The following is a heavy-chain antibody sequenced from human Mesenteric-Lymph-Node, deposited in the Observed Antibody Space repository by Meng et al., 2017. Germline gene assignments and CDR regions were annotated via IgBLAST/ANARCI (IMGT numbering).Heavy chain of an antibody. D-gene: IGHD3-16*01. Sequence: GGSLRLSCEASGFTFSGHGMHWVRQAPGNGLAWVGGIWSDGSSEYYAESVKGRFTISRDNSKNTVYLQMNSLRAEDTAVYYCAKEWGWGFDIWGQGTMVTVSS. J-gene: IGHJ3*02. CDR3: AKEWGWGFDI. CDR2: IWSDGSSE. V-gene: IGHV3-33*06. CDR1: GFTFSGHG.